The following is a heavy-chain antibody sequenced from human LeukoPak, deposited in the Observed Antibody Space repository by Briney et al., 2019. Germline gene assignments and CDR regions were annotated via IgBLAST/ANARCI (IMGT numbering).Heavy chain of an antibody. CDR2: IYPGDSDT. J-gene: IGHJ4*02. CDR3: ARSERDGHNFDY. CDR1: AYSFTSYW. D-gene: IGHD5-24*01. Sequence: GESLKISCKGSAYSFTSYWISWVRQMPGQGLEWMGIIYPGDSDTTYSPSFQGQVTISADKSISTAYLQWSSLKASDTAMYYCARSERDGHNFDYWGQGTLVTVSS. V-gene: IGHV5-51*01.